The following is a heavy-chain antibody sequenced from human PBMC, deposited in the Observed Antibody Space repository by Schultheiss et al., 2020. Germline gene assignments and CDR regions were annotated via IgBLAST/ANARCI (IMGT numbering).Heavy chain of an antibody. V-gene: IGHV3-7*05. CDR1: GFDFSRYW. CDR2: INPDSSTI. J-gene: IGHJ4*01. D-gene: IGHD4/OR15-4a*01. CDR3: ARRGASDYFDY. Sequence: GGSLRLSCAASGFDFSRYWMSWVRQAPGKGLEWIGEINPDSSTINYTPSLKDKFIISRDNAKNTLYLQMSKVRSEDTALYYCARRGASDYFDYWGQGTTLTGSS.